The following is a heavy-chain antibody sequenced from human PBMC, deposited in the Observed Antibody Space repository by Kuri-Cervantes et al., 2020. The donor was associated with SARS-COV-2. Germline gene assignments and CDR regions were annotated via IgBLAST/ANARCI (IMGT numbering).Heavy chain of an antibody. J-gene: IGHJ4*02. D-gene: IGHD6-13*01. Sequence: GSLRLSCTVSGGSISSSSYYWGWIRQPPGKGLEWIGSIYYSGSTYYNPSLKNRVTISVDTSKNQFSLKLSSVTAADTAVYYCARQTRSSSAELYYFDYWGQGTLVTVSS. CDR3: ARQTRSSSAELYYFDY. CDR2: IYYSGST. CDR1: GGSISSSSYY. V-gene: IGHV4-39*01.